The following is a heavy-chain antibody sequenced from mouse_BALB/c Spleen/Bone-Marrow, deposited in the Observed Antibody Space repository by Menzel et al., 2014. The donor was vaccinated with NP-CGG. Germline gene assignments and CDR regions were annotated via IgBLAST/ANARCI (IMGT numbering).Heavy chain of an antibody. V-gene: IGHV1-14*01. J-gene: IGHJ4*01. CDR2: INPYNDGT. CDR3: AREADGYYVGAMDY. Sequence: EVQLKESGPELGKPGASVKMSCKASGYTFSSYVIHWVKQKPGQGLEWIGYINPYNDGTKYNEKFKGKATLTSDKSSSTAYIDLGSLTSEDSAVYYCAREADGYYVGAMDYWGQGTSVTVSS. D-gene: IGHD2-3*01. CDR1: GYTFSSYV.